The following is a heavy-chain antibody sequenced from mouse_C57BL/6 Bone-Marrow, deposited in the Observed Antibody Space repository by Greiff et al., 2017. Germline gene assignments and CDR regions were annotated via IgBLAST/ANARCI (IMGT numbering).Heavy chain of an antibody. V-gene: IGHV1-74*01. Sequence: QVQLQQPGAELVKPGASVKVSCTASGYTFTSYWMHWVKQRPGQGLEWIGRIHPSDSDTNYNQKFKGKATLTVDKSSSTAYLQLSSLTSEDSAVYYCAIPYYDLFAYWGQGTLVTVSA. J-gene: IGHJ3*01. D-gene: IGHD2-4*01. CDR3: AIPYYDLFAY. CDR2: IHPSDSDT. CDR1: GYTFTSYW.